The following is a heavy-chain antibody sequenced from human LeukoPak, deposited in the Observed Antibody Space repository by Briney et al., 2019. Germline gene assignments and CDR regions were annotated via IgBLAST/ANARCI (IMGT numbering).Heavy chain of an antibody. D-gene: IGHD2-2*01. J-gene: IGHJ4*02. CDR1: GFTVSTYY. Sequence: GGSLRLSCAASGFTVSTYYMTWVRQAPGKRLECVSVIYSGGSTYYADSVKGRFTVSRDNSKNTLYLQMNSLRAEDTAMYYCARGLGYCTSTTCLLPFDYWGQGTLVTVSS. V-gene: IGHV3-53*01. CDR3: ARGLGYCTSTTCLLPFDY. CDR2: IYSGGST.